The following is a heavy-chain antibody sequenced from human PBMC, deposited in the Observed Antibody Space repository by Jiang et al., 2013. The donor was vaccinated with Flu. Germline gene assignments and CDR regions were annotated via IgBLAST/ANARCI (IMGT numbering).Heavy chain of an antibody. Sequence: GAEVKKPGSSVKVSCKASGGTFSSYAISWVRQAPGQGLEWMGGIIPIFGTANYAQKFQGRVTITADESTSTAYMELSSLRSEDTAVYYCARDRSGNGYTHRGAWFDPWGQGTLVTVSS. J-gene: IGHJ5*02. CDR1: GGTFSSYA. D-gene: IGHD5-24*01. CDR2: IIPIFGTA. V-gene: IGHV1-69*01. CDR3: ARDRSGNGYTHRGAWFDP.